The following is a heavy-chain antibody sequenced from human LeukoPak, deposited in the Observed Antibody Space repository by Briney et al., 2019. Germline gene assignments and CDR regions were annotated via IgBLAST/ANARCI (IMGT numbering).Heavy chain of an antibody. J-gene: IGHJ4*02. CDR1: GFTFSNYN. V-gene: IGHV3-21*01. Sequence: PGGSLRLSCAASGFTFSNYNMNWVRQAPGKGLEWVSYISSSSGYIYFADSVNGRFTISRDNAKNSLYLQMNSLRAEDTAVYYCAREGSYYYGSGSYYKELDYWGQGTLVTVSS. CDR2: ISSSSGYI. D-gene: IGHD3-10*01. CDR3: AREGSYYYGSGSYYKELDY.